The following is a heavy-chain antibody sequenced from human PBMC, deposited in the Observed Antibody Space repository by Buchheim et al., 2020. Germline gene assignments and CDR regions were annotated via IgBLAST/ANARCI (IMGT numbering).Heavy chain of an antibody. Sequence: EVQLVESGGGLVQPGGSLRLSCAASGFTFSSYWMHWVRQGPGKGLVWVSRINSDGSSTSYADSVKGRFTISRDNAKNTLYLQMNSLRAEDTGVYYCARGGYCSSTSRCYYYYGMDVWGQGTT. V-gene: IGHV3-74*01. CDR2: INSDGSST. CDR1: GFTFSSYW. CDR3: ARGGYCSSTSRCYYYYGMDV. J-gene: IGHJ6*02. D-gene: IGHD2-2*01.